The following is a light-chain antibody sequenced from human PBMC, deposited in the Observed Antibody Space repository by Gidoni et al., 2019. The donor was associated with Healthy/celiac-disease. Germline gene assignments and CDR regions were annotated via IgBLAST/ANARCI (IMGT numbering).Light chain of an antibody. CDR3: QAWDSSTSVV. V-gene: IGLV3-1*01. J-gene: IGLJ2*01. CDR2: QDS. CDR1: KLGDKY. Sequence: SYELTQPPSVSVSPGQTASITCSGAKLGDKYACWYQQKPGQSPVLVLYQDSKRPSGIPERFSGSNSGNTATLTISGTQAMDEADYYCQAWDSSTSVVFGGGTKLTVL.